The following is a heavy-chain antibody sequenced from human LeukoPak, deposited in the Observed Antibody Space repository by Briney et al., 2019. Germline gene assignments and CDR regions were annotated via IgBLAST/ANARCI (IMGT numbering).Heavy chain of an antibody. CDR2: FDPEDGET. V-gene: IGHV1-24*01. D-gene: IGHD1-26*01. CDR3: ATGNGGSYSLFDY. J-gene: IGHJ4*02. CDR1: GYTLTELS. Sequence: ASVKVSCKVSGYTLTELSMHWVRQAPGKGFEWMGGFDPEDGETIYAQKFQGRVAMTEDTSTDTAYMELSSLRSEDTAVYYCATGNGGSYSLFDYWGQGTLVTVSS.